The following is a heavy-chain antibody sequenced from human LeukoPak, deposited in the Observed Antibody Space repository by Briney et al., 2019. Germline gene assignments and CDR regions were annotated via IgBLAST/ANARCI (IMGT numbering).Heavy chain of an antibody. CDR3: ARGPSITIFGVVMYTWFDP. Sequence: PSETLSLTCTVSGGSISSSSYYWGWIRQPPGKGLEWIGSMDYSGGTYFSPSLRSRVTLSVDTSKNQFSQNLISVTAADTAVYYCARGPSITIFGVVMYTWFDPWGQGTPVSVSS. J-gene: IGHJ5*02. CDR2: MDYSGGT. CDR1: GGSISSSSYY. D-gene: IGHD3-3*01. V-gene: IGHV4-39*07.